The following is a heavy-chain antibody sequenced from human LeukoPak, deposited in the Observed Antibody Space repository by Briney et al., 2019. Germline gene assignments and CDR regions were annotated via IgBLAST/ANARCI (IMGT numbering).Heavy chain of an antibody. CDR3: ARLREGLYHFDS. J-gene: IGHJ4*02. D-gene: IGHD2-2*02. CDR2: INPRNGDT. CDR1: GYTFIGYY. Sequence: ASVKVSCKASGYTFIGYYLHWVRQAPGQGLEWMGWINPRNGDTNYAQKFQGRVTMTRDTSITTAYMELSRLGSDDTAVYYCARLREGLYHFDSWGQGTLVTVSS. V-gene: IGHV1-2*02.